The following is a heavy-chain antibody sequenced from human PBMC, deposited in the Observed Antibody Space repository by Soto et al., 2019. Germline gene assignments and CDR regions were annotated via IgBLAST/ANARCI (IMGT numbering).Heavy chain of an antibody. V-gene: IGHV3-23*01. Sequence: GGSLRLSCAASGFTFSNYAMSWVRQAPGRGLEWVSRISGSGGSTYHADSVKGRFAISRDNSKNTLYLQMNSLRADDTAVYYCAKSGMADSYFSSYYMDVWGKGTTVTVSS. J-gene: IGHJ6*03. CDR3: AKSGMADSYFSSYYMDV. CDR2: ISGSGGST. D-gene: IGHD3-3*01. CDR1: GFTFSNYA.